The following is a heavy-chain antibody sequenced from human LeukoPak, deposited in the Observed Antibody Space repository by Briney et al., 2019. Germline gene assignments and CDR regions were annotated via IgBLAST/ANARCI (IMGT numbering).Heavy chain of an antibody. V-gene: IGHV4-59*01. D-gene: IGHD3-10*01. J-gene: IGHJ4*02. CDR2: VYYSGST. CDR3: ARHYYGSGSYFLYFDY. Sequence: SETLSLTCTVSGGSISSYYWSWIRQPPGKGLEWIGYVYYSGSTNYNPSLKSRVTISVDTSKNQFSLKLSSVTAADTAVYYCARHYYGSGSYFLYFDYWGQGTLVTVSS. CDR1: GGSISSYY.